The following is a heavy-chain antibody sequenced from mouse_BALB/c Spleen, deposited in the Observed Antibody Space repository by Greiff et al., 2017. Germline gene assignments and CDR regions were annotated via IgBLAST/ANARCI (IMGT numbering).Heavy chain of an antibody. D-gene: IGHD4-1*01. Sequence: QVQLQQPGAELVKPGASVKLSCTASGYTFTSYWMHWVKQRPGQGLEWIGEINPSNGRTNYNEKFKSKATLTVDKSSSTAYMQLSSLTSEYSAVYYCARTGWDVGYFDYWGQGTTLTVSS. CDR2: INPSNGRT. J-gene: IGHJ2*01. CDR3: ARTGWDVGYFDY. V-gene: IGHV1S81*02. CDR1: GYTFTSYW.